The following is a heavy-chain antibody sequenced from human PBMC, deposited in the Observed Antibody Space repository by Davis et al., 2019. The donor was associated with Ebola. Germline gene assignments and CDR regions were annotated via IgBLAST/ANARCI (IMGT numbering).Heavy chain of an antibody. CDR1: GFTFTSYS. CDR3: ARGGLGYCSGGSCYGHDAFDI. J-gene: IGHJ3*02. Sequence: PGGSLRLSCAASGFTFTSYSMNWVRQAPGKGLEWVSYISSSSSTIYYADSVKGRFTISRDNAKNSLYLQMNSLRDEDTAVYYCARGGLGYCSGGSCYGHDAFDIWGQGTMVIVSS. V-gene: IGHV3-48*02. CDR2: ISSSSSTI. D-gene: IGHD2-15*01.